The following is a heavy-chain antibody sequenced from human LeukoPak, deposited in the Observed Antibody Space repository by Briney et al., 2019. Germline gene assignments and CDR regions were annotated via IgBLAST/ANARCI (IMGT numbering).Heavy chain of an antibody. CDR3: AKDGYSSGYYYDS. CDR2: ISGSGGHT. Sequence: GGSLRLSCAASGFTYSSYGMGWVRQAPGKGLERVSTISGSGGHTYYADSVRGRFTISRDNSKNTLYLQMNSLRAEDTALYYCAKDGYSSGYYYDSWGQGTLVTVSS. V-gene: IGHV3-23*01. J-gene: IGHJ4*02. CDR1: GFTYSSYG. D-gene: IGHD3-22*01.